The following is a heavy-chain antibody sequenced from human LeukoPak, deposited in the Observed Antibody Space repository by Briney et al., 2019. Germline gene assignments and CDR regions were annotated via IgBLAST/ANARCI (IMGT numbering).Heavy chain of an antibody. Sequence: GGSLRLSCAASGFTFSSYAMSWVRQAPGKGLEWVSAISGSGDSTYYADSVKGRFTISRDNSKNSVHLQMNSLRAEDTAVYYCARETDSTLFDYWGQGTLVTVSS. CDR2: ISGSGDST. CDR3: ARETDSTLFDY. V-gene: IGHV3-23*01. CDR1: GFTFSSYA. J-gene: IGHJ4*02. D-gene: IGHD2-2*01.